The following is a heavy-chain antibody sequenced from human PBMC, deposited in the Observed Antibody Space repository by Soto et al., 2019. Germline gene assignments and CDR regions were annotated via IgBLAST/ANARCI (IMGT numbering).Heavy chain of an antibody. CDR1: GITLSSLW. J-gene: IGHJ4*02. Sequence: GGSLRLSCVGSGITLSSLWMSWVRQAPGKGLEWVANIKEDGSSRNYAGSVRGRFTISRGNTKNSLYLQMDGLRGEDTAVYYCARELSWSGRDYWGQGT. D-gene: IGHD3-10*01. V-gene: IGHV3-7*01. CDR3: ARELSWSGRDY. CDR2: IKEDGSSR.